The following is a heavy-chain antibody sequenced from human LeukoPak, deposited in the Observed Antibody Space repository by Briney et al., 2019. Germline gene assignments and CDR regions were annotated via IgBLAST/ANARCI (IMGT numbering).Heavy chain of an antibody. D-gene: IGHD3-22*01. Sequence: SVKVSCKASRGTFSSYGISWVRQAPGQGLEWMGRVIAIFGRVKYGQKFQGRATITTDESTSTAYMELSSLTSEDTGVYYCARGELGDRSGFSFFDYWGQGTLVTVSS. CDR3: ARGELGDRSGFSFFDY. CDR1: RGTFSSYG. V-gene: IGHV1-69*05. J-gene: IGHJ4*02. CDR2: VIAIFGRV.